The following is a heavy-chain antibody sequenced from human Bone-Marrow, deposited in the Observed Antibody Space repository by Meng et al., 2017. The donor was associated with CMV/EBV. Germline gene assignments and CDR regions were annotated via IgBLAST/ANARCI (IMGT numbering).Heavy chain of an antibody. CDR3: ARARRGDYSGFDY. V-gene: IGHV4-59*01. CDR1: GGSISSYY. J-gene: IGHJ4*02. Sequence: SETLSLTCTVSGGSISSYYWSWIRQPPGKGLEWIGYIYYSGSTNYNPSLKSRVTISVDTSKNQFSLKLSSVTAADTAVYYCARARRGDYSGFDYWGQGTLVTFSS. CDR2: IYYSGST. D-gene: IGHD4-17*01.